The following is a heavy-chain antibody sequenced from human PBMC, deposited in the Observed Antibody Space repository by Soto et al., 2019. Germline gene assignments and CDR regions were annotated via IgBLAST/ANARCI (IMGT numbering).Heavy chain of an antibody. V-gene: IGHV4-4*07. CDR2: VYSSGTT. CDR3: ARDIGSYAYGEGY. Sequence: SETLSLTCAVSGGSFTSNNWWTWVRQPAGKGLEWIGRVYSSGTTDYNPSLNSRATLSVETSKNQFSLKLSSVTAADTAVYYCARDIGSYAYGEGYWGQGIQVTVSS. D-gene: IGHD3-10*01. J-gene: IGHJ4*02. CDR1: GGSFTSNNW.